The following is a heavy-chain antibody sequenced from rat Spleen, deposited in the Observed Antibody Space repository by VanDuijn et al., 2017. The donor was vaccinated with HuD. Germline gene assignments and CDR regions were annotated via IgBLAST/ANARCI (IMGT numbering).Heavy chain of an antibody. CDR1: GFTFSNYG. CDR3: ARRHYGYTDYFDY. Sequence: EVQLVESGGGLVQPGRSLKLSCAASGFTFSNYGMHWIRQAPTKGLEWVATISYGDSSGHSSTYYRDSVKGRFTISRDNAKSTLSLQMDRLRSEDTATYYCARRHYGYTDYFDYWGQGVMVTVSS. J-gene: IGHJ2*01. CDR2: ISYGDSSGHSST. D-gene: IGHD1-9*01. V-gene: IGHV5-19*01.